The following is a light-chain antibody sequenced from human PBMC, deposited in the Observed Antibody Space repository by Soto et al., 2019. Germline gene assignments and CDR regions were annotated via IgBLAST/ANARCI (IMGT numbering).Light chain of an antibody. CDR3: QQYGSSPPYT. CDR2: GAS. J-gene: IGKJ2*01. CDR1: QSVSSSY. V-gene: IGKV3-20*01. Sequence: EIVLTQSPGTLSLSPGERATLSCRASQSVSSSYLAWYQQKPGQAPRLLIYGASNRATGIPDRFSGSGSGTDFTLTISRLEPEDLAVYYCQQYGSSPPYTFGQGTKLEVK.